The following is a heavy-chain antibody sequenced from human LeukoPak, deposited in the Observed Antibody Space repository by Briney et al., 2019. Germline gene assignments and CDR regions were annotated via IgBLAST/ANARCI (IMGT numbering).Heavy chain of an antibody. J-gene: IGHJ6*02. V-gene: IGHV3-23*01. CDR2: ISGSGGST. CDR1: GFTFSSYA. D-gene: IGHD2-15*01. Sequence: PGGSLRLSCAASGFTFSSYAMSWVRQAPGKGLEWVSAISGSGGSTYYADSVKGRFTISRDNSKNTLYLQMNSLRAEDTAVYYCARGYCSGGSCYYGMDVWGQGTTVTVSS. CDR3: ARGYCSGGSCYYGMDV.